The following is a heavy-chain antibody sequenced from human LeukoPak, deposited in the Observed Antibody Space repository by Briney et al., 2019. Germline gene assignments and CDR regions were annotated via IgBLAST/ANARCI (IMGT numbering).Heavy chain of an antibody. CDR1: GYTFTGYY. D-gene: IGHD3-10*01. J-gene: IGHJ4*02. Sequence: GSVKVSCKASGYTFTGYYMHWVRQAPGQGLEWMGWINPNSGGTNYAQKFQGRVTMTRDTSISTAYMELSRLRSDDTAVYYCARTIDYYGSGSYWAYWDQGTLVTVSS. V-gene: IGHV1-2*02. CDR2: INPNSGGT. CDR3: ARTIDYYGSGSYWAY.